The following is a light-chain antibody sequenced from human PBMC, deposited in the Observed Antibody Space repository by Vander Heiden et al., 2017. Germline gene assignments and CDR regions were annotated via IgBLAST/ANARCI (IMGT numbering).Light chain of an antibody. CDR2: GAS. CDR3: QQYNNWPPYT. V-gene: IGKV3-15*01. CDR1: QSVSSN. J-gene: IGKJ2*01. Sequence: EIVMTQSPVTLSVSPGERATLSCRASQSVSSNLAWYQQKPGQAPRLLIYGASTWATGIPARFSGSGSGTEFTLTISSLQSEDFAVYYCQQYNNWPPYTFGQGTKLEIK.